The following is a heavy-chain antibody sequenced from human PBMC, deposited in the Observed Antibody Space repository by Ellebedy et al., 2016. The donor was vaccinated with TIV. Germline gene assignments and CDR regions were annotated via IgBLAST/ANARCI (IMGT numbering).Heavy chain of an antibody. CDR3: ARLTIAVAGRGPDY. CDR2: IYYSGST. V-gene: IGHV4-59*08. D-gene: IGHD6-19*01. CDR1: GGSISSYY. Sequence: MPSETLSLTCTVSGGSISSYYWSWIRQPPGKGLEWIGYIYYSGSTNYNPSLKSRVTISVDTSKNQFSLKLSSVTAADTAVYYCARLTIAVAGRGPDYWGQGTLVTVSS. J-gene: IGHJ4*02.